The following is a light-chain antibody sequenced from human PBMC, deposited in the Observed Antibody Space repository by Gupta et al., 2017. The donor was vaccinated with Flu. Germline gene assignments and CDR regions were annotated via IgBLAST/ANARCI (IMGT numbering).Light chain of an antibody. J-gene: IGKJ2*01. CDR1: EGIGSN. V-gene: IGKV6-21*01. CDR3: QHTYSLLKI. CDR2: YAS. Sequence: ETVLTQSPDFQSVTPKETVTITCRASEGIGSNLHWFQQKPHQSPKLLIKYASEYGPGVPSRFSGSRSGTDYTLTIHGLEAEDAATYYCQHTYSLLKIFGQGTKLEI.